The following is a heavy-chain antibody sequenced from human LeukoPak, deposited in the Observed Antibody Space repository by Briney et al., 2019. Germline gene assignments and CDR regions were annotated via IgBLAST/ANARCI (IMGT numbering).Heavy chain of an antibody. CDR3: ARQMTPHGNFDY. D-gene: IGHD1-26*01. Sequence: PGGSLRLSCAASGLTLSNHAMHWVRRTTGKGLEWVSAIGIAGDTFYPGSVKGRFTISRENAKDSLYLQMNSLRAEDTAVYYCARQMTPHGNFDYWGQGTLVTVSS. V-gene: IGHV3-13*01. CDR2: IGIAGDT. J-gene: IGHJ4*02. CDR1: GLTLSNHA.